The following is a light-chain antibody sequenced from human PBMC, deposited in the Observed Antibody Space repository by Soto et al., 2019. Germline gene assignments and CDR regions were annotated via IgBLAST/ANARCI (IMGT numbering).Light chain of an antibody. J-gene: IGKJ4*01. Sequence: EIVLTQSPATLSLSPGERATLSCRASQSVSSYLAWYQQKPGQAPRLLIYDASNRATGIPARFSGSGSGTDCTLPISSLEPEDFAVYYCQQRSNWLTFGGGTKGEIK. V-gene: IGKV3-11*01. CDR3: QQRSNWLT. CDR1: QSVSSY. CDR2: DAS.